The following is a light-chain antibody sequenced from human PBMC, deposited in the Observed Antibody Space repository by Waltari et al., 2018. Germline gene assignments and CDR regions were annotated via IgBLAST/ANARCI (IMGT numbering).Light chain of an antibody. CDR3: CSYARSKVGL. Sequence: QSALTQPASISGSPGQSITISCAGTISDVGSFNLVSWYQHHPGKAPQLMIFEVGQRPAGISVPSSGSKSGNTASLTISGLQAEDEANYYCCSYARSKVGLCGGGTKLTVL. V-gene: IGLV2-23*02. J-gene: IGLJ3*02. CDR2: EVG. CDR1: ISDVGSFNL.